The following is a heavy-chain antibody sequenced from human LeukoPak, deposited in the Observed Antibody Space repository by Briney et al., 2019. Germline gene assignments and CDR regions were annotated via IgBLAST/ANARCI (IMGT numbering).Heavy chain of an antibody. CDR3: ARGENNYGYYYFDY. CDR1: GFTFSSYS. D-gene: IGHD5-24*01. V-gene: IGHV3-21*01. CDR2: ISRSSNHI. Sequence: GGSLRLSCAASGFTFSSYSMNWVRQAPGKGLEWVSSISRSSNHIYYADSVKGRFTTSRDNAKNSLYLQINSLRAEDTSVYYCARGENNYGYYYFDYWGQGTLVTVSS. J-gene: IGHJ4*02.